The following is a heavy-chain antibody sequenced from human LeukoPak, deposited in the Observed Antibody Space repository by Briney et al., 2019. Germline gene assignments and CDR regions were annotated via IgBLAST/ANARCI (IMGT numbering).Heavy chain of an antibody. Sequence: ASVKVSCKTSGYTFTGYYIQWVRQAPGQGLEWMGWIAPISGDTDYAQKFQGRVTMTRDMSTSTVYMELSSLRSEDTAVYYCARDSQDFVLMLYAEATTWTLDYWGQGTLVTVSS. CDR2: IAPISGDT. V-gene: IGHV1-2*02. CDR3: ARDSQDFVLMLYAEATTWTLDY. D-gene: IGHD2-8*01. J-gene: IGHJ4*02. CDR1: GYTFTGYY.